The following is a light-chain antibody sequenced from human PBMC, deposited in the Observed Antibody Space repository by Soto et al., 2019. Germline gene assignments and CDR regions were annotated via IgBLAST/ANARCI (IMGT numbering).Light chain of an antibody. V-gene: IGKV3-11*01. J-gene: IGKJ1*01. CDR3: QQYHSCPRT. Sequence: EMVLTQSPATLSVSPGGRATLSSRASQSVTNYLAWYQQKPGQAPRLLIYDASNRATGIPARFSGSASGTDFTLTISSLEPEDFAVYYCQQYHSCPRTFGQGTKVDIK. CDR1: QSVTNY. CDR2: DAS.